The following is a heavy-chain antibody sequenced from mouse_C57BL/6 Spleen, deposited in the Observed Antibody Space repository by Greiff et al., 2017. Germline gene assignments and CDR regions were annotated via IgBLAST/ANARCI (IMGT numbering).Heavy chain of an antibody. CDR3: ARHGGYYAFDY. D-gene: IGHD1-1*02. V-gene: IGHV2-6-1*01. J-gene: IGHJ4*01. CDR2: IWSDGST. Sequence: QVQLQQSGPGLVEPSQCLSITCTVSGFSLTSYGVHWVRQPPGKGLEWLVVIWSDGSTTYNSALISRLSISKDTSTSQAFLKMYSHLTDDTAMDYCARHGGYYAFDYWGQGTSVTVSS. CDR1: GFSLTSYG.